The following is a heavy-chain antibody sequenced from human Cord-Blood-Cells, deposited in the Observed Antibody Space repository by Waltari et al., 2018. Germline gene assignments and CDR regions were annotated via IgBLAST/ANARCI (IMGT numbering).Heavy chain of an antibody. CDR1: GGSFSGYY. Sequence: QVQLQQWGAGLLKPSETLSLTCAVYGGSFSGYYWSWIRQPPGKGLDWIGEINHSGSTNYNPSLKSRVTISVDTSKNQFSLKLSSVTAADTAVYYCARGWTGTYAFDIWGQGTMVTDSS. V-gene: IGHV4-34*01. D-gene: IGHD1-7*01. J-gene: IGHJ3*02. CDR3: ARGWTGTYAFDI. CDR2: INHSGST.